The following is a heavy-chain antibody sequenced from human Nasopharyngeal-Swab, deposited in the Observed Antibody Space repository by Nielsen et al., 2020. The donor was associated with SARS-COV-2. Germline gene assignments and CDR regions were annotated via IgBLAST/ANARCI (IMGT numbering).Heavy chain of an antibody. Sequence: GESLKISCAASGFTFSSYAMSWVRQAPGKGLEWVSAISGSGGSTYYADSVKGRFTISRDNSKNTLYLQMNSLRAEDTAVYYCVTDFGGFWGQGTLVTVS. J-gene: IGHJ4*02. CDR1: GFTFSSYA. D-gene: IGHD3-16*01. CDR2: ISGSGGST. V-gene: IGHV3-23*01. CDR3: VTDFGGF.